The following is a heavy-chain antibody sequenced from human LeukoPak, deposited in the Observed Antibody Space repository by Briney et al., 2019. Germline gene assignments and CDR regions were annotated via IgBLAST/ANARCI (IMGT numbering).Heavy chain of an antibody. D-gene: IGHD3-22*01. V-gene: IGHV3-48*01. CDR3: ARDYYDTSGYYHSGY. Sequence: GGSLRLSCAASGFTFSSYSMNWVRQAPGKGLEWISYISSSSSTIYYADSVKGRFTISRDNAKNSLYLQMNSLRAEDTAVYYCARDYYDTSGYYHSGYWGQGTLVTVSS. CDR1: GFTFSSYS. CDR2: ISSSSSTI. J-gene: IGHJ4*02.